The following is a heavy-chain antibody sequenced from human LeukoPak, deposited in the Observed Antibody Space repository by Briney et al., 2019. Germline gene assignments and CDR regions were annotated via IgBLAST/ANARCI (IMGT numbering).Heavy chain of an antibody. Sequence: GGSLRLSCAASGFIVSSNYMSWVRQAPGKGLEWVSVIYSGGSTYYADSVKGRFTTSRDNSKNTLYLQMNSLRAEDTAVYYCARVSYSSGWYFQDYWGQGTLVTVSS. CDR3: ARVSYSSGWYFQDY. D-gene: IGHD6-19*01. V-gene: IGHV3-53*01. CDR1: GFIVSSNY. J-gene: IGHJ4*02. CDR2: IYSGGST.